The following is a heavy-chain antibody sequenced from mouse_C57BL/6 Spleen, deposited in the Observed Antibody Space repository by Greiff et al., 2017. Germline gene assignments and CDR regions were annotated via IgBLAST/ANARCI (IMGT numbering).Heavy chain of an antibody. CDR3: ARTGRNYYGSSGFAY. V-gene: IGHV1-80*01. Sequence: QVQLQQSGAELVKPGASVKISCKASGYAFSSYWMNWVKQRPGKGLEWIGQIYPGDGDTNYNGKFKGKATLTADKSSSTAYMQLSSLTSEDSAVYFGARTGRNYYGSSGFAYWGQGTLVTVSA. CDR1: GYAFSSYW. CDR2: IYPGDGDT. J-gene: IGHJ3*01. D-gene: IGHD1-1*01.